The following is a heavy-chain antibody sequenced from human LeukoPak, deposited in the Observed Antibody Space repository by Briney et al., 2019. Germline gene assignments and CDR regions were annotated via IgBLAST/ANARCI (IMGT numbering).Heavy chain of an antibody. CDR2: IYSGGST. J-gene: IGHJ4*02. Sequence: PGGSLRLSCAASGFTVSSNYMSWVRQAPGKGLGWDSVIYSGGSTYYADSVKGRFTISRDHSKNPLYLQMNSLRAEDTAVYYCTKAQDCSGISCYNRVVSSYWGQGTQVTVSS. CDR3: TKAQDCSGISCYNRVVSSY. V-gene: IGHV3-53*01. CDR1: GFTVSSNY. D-gene: IGHD2-2*01.